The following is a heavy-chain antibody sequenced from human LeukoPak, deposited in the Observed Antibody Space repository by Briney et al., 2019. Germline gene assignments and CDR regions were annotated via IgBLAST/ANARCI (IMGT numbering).Heavy chain of an antibody. CDR2: IFYSGST. Sequence: PPESLSLTCALSGGSLSSSYSSWVRPPPGKGLEWIGYIFYSGSTTYNPSLKSRVTISVDTSKNQFSLKLSSVTAGDTAVYYCARLNGGMAGFDYWGQGTLVTVSS. CDR1: GGSLSSSY. CDR3: ARLNGGMAGFDY. V-gene: IGHV4-59*08. D-gene: IGHD4-23*01. J-gene: IGHJ4*02.